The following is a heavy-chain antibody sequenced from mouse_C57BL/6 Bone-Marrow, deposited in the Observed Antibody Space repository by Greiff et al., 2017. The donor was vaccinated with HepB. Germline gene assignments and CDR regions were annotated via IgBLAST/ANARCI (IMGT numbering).Heavy chain of an antibody. CDR2: IDPSDSYT. CDR3: ARDYDYGGAWFAY. V-gene: IGHV1-69*01. CDR1: GYTFTSYW. D-gene: IGHD2-4*01. J-gene: IGHJ3*01. Sequence: QVHVKQPGAELVMPGASVKLSCKASGYTFTSYWMHWVKQRPGQGLEWIGEIDPSDSYTNYNQKFKGKSTLTVDKSSSTAYMQLSSLTSEDSAVYYCARDYDYGGAWFAYWGQGTLVTVSA.